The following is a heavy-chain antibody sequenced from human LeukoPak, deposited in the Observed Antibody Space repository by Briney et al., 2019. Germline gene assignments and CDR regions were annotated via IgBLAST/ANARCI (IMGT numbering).Heavy chain of an antibody. CDR3: ARAYCSSTSCHDAFDI. Sequence: ASVKVSCKASGGTLSSYAISWVRQAPGQGLEWMGGIIPIFGTANYAQKFQGRVTITADKSTSTAYMELSSLRSEDTAVYYCARAYCSSTSCHDAFDIWGQGTMVTVSS. J-gene: IGHJ3*02. D-gene: IGHD2-2*01. CDR2: IIPIFGTA. CDR1: GGTLSSYA. V-gene: IGHV1-69*06.